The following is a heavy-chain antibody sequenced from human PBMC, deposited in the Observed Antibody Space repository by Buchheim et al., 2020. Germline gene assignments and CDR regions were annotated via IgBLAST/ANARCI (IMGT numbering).Heavy chain of an antibody. V-gene: IGHV4-39*01. D-gene: IGHD1-26*01. J-gene: IGHJ4*02. CDR1: GGSISSSSYY. CDR2: IHYSGRN. Sequence: QLQLQESGPGLVKPSETLSLTCTVSGGSISSSSYYWGWIRQPPGKGLGWIGRIHYSGRNYYNPSLKSRVTISVDPSKNQFSLKLSSVTAADTAVYYCASRWELPPFDYWGQGTL. CDR3: ASRWELPPFDY.